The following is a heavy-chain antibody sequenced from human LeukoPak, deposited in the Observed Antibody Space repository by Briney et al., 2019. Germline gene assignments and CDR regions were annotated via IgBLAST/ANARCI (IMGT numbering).Heavy chain of an antibody. D-gene: IGHD3-10*01. J-gene: IGHJ6*02. CDR2: IYHSGST. Sequence: SETLSLTCAVSGGSISSSNWWSWVCQPPGKRLEWIGEIYHSGSTNYNPSLKSRVTISVDKSKNQFSLKLSSVTAADTAVYYCARRGDGSGTTYYYGMDVWGQGTTVTVSS. CDR1: GGSISSSNW. V-gene: IGHV4-4*02. CDR3: ARRGDGSGTTYYYGMDV.